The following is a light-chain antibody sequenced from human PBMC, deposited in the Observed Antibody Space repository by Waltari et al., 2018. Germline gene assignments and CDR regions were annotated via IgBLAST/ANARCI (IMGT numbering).Light chain of an antibody. Sequence: QPVLTQPPSVSGTPGQRVTIPCSGRASNIGGNLVNWYQQHPGKAPKLLIYRSSRRPVGCPDRCSAFKSGTPASLAISGLQSEDEADYICASWDDSLNGHWVFGGGTKVTVL. V-gene: IGLV1-44*01. CDR3: ASWDDSLNGHWV. CDR1: ASNIGGNL. CDR2: RSS. J-gene: IGLJ3*02.